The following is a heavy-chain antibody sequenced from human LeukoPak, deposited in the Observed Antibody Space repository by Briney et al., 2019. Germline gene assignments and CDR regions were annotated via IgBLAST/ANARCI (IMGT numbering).Heavy chain of an antibody. CDR3: ARHAQSDYYEGIAFDI. Sequence: GEALKISCKCPGYSFTSYWIGWVRQMPGKGLEWMGIIYPGDSDTRHSPSFQGQVTISADKSISTAYLQWRSLKAADTAMYYCARHAQSDYYEGIAFDIWGQGTMVTVSS. D-gene: IGHD3-22*01. CDR1: GYSFTSYW. V-gene: IGHV5-51*01. J-gene: IGHJ3*02. CDR2: IYPGDSDT.